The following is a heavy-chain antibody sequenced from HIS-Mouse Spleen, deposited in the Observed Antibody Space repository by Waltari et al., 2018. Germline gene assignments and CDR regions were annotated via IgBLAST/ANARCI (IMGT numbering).Heavy chain of an antibody. D-gene: IGHD3-10*01. Sequence: QLQLQESGPGLVKPSETLSLTCTVSGGSISSSSYYLGWIRQPPGKWLEGIGISNYRGGTHSNQAFKSRVTVEVETSKNQFALKLSSVTAADTAVYYCARAYYYGSGSYYKGYFDYWGQGTLVTVSS. V-gene: IGHV4-39*07. CDR1: GGSISSSSYY. CDR2: SNYRGGT. J-gene: IGHJ4*02. CDR3: ARAYYYGSGSYYKGYFDY.